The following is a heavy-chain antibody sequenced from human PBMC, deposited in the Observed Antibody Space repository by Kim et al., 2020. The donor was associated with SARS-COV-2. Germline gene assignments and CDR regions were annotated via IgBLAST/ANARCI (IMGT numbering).Heavy chain of an antibody. CDR1: GYTFTNYY. V-gene: IGHV1-46*01. J-gene: IGHJ4*02. Sequence: ASVKVSCKASGYTFTNYYMHWLRQAPGQGLEWMGIISPSGGSTTYAQKFQGRVTMTRYTSTTTVYSEVASLRSGDTAVYYCSRARSASTASSPYWGQGTL. CDR2: ISPSGGST. D-gene: IGHD2-2*01. CDR3: SRARSASTASSPY.